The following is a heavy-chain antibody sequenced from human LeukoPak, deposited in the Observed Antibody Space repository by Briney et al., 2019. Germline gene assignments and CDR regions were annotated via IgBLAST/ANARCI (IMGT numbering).Heavy chain of an antibody. D-gene: IGHD6-13*01. CDR2: IRYDGSNK. CDR1: GFTFGSYG. V-gene: IGHV3-30*02. J-gene: IGHJ4*02. CDR3: AIVPYSSSWGTHLDY. Sequence: GGSLRLSCAASGFTFGSYGMHWVRQAPGKGLEWVAFIRYDGSNKYYADSVKGRFTISRDNSKNTLYLQMNSLRAEDTAVYYCAIVPYSSSWGTHLDYWGQGTLVTVSS.